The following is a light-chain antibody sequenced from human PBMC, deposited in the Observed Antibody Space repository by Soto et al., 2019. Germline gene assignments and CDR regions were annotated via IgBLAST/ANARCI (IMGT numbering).Light chain of an antibody. CDR3: QSFDSSLRAYV. J-gene: IGLJ1*01. Sequence: QSVLTRPPSVSGAPGQRVTISCTGSSSNFGAGYEVHWYKQLPGAAPTLVIFNNLNRPSGVPERFSGSKSGTSASLVISGLQAEDEADYYCQSFDSSLRAYVFGSGTKLTVL. CDR1: SSNFGAGYE. V-gene: IGLV1-40*01. CDR2: NNL.